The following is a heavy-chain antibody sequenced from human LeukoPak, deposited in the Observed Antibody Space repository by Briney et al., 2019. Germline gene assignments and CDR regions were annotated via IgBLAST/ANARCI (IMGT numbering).Heavy chain of an antibody. J-gene: IGHJ4*02. V-gene: IGHV4-39*07. CDR2: IYYSGST. D-gene: IGHD7-27*01. CDR3: VKQTGGFDY. CDR1: GGSISSYY. Sequence: SETLSLTCTVSGGSISSYYWSWIRQPPGKGLEWIGSIYYSGSTYYNPSLKSRVTISVDTSKNQFSLKLSSVTAADTAVYYCVKQTGGFDYWGQGTLVTVSS.